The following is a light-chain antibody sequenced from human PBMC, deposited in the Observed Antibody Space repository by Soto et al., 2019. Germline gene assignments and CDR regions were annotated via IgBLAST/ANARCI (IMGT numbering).Light chain of an antibody. V-gene: IGKV3-11*01. CDR1: QSVSSY. CDR2: DAS. J-gene: IGKJ4*01. Sequence: EIVLTQSPATLSLSPGERATLSCRASQSVSSYLAWYQQKPGQAPRLLIYDASNRATGIPARFSGSGSGTEFTLTISSIAPEDFAVYYCQQRSNWPLTFGGGTKVEIK. CDR3: QQRSNWPLT.